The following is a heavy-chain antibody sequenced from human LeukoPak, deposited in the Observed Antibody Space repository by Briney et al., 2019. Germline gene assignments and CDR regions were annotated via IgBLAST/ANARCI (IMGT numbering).Heavy chain of an antibody. J-gene: IGHJ6*03. Sequence: SETLSLTCAVYGGSFSGYFWSWIRQPPGKGPEWIGEINHSGSTNYNPSLKSRVTISIDTSKNQFSLKLSSVTAADTAVYYCARLITLRPRIYYYYYMDVWGEGTTVTVSS. CDR2: INHSGST. V-gene: IGHV4-34*01. CDR1: GGSFSGYF. D-gene: IGHD1-14*01. CDR3: ARLITLRPRIYYYYYMDV.